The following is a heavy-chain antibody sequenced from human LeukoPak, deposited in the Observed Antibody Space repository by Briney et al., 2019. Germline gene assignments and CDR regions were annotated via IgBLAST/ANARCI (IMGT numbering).Heavy chain of an antibody. Sequence: GASVKVSCKASGYTFTSFAIHWVRQAPGQGLEWMGWINAGNGNTKFSQHFQGRVSITRDTSASTAYMELSYLRSEDTALYFCARSIVYSSDSDGGYYFDYWGQGTLVTVSS. V-gene: IGHV1-3*01. CDR1: GYTFTSFA. J-gene: IGHJ4*02. D-gene: IGHD6-19*01. CDR2: INAGNGNT. CDR3: ARSIVYSSDSDGGYYFDY.